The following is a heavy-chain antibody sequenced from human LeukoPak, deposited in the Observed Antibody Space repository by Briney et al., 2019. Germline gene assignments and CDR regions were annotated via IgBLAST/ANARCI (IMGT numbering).Heavy chain of an antibody. CDR1: GYTFNSYG. Sequence: AASVTVSCQPSGYTFNSYGLSWVRQAPGQGLEWMGWISAFNGSTNYAQQLQGRITMTTDTSKSTAHLELRSLTSDDTAVYYCARVVVATRGAFDIWGKETMVTVSS. CDR2: ISAFNGST. CDR3: ARVVVATRGAFDI. D-gene: IGHD5-12*01. J-gene: IGHJ3*02. V-gene: IGHV1-18*01.